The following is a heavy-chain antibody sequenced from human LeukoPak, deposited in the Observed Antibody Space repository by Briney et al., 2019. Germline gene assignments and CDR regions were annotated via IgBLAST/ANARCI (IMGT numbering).Heavy chain of an antibody. CDR2: ISSSGSTI. D-gene: IGHD3-10*02. CDR3: AELGITMIGGV. CDR1: GFTFSSYE. V-gene: IGHV3-48*03. J-gene: IGHJ6*04. Sequence: GGSLILSCAASGFTFSSYEMNWVRQAPGKGLGRVSYISSSGSTIYYADSVKGRFTISRDNAKNSLYLQMNSLRAEDTAVYYCAELGITMIGGVWGKGTTVTISS.